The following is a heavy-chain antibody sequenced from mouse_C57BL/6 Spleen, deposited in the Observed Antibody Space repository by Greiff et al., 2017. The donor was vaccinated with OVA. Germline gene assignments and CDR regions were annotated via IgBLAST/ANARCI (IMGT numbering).Heavy chain of an antibody. D-gene: IGHD2-2*01. CDR1: GYTFTDYN. V-gene: IGHV1-22*01. J-gene: IGHJ1*03. CDR3: ARGRGYGYVWYFDV. CDR2: INPNNGGT. Sequence: EVQLQQSGPELVKPGASVKMSCKASGYTFTDYNMHWVKQSHGKSLEWIGYINPNNGGTSYNQKFKGKATLTVNKSSSTAYMELRSLTSEDSAVYYCARGRGYGYVWYFDVWGTGTTVTVSS.